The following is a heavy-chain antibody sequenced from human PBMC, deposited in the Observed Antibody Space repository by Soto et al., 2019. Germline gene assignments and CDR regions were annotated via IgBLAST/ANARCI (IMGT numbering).Heavy chain of an antibody. CDR3: ARSKGETGLDY. D-gene: IGHD3-9*01. Sequence: SDTLSLTCTFSVGSIIRNSYFWDWIRQPPGKGLEWIGSIYYTGSPYYNSSLKSRVTISVDTSKNQFSLKLSSVTAADTAVYYCARSKGETGLDYWGQGTLVTVSS. V-gene: IGHV4-39*01. CDR1: VGSIIRNSYF. J-gene: IGHJ4*02. CDR2: IYYTGSP.